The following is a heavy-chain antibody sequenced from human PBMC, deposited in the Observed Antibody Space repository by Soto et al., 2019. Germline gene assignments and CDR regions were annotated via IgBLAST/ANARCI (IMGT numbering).Heavy chain of an antibody. D-gene: IGHD3-16*01. Sequence: QVQLVQSGAEVKKPGASVTVSCKASGYTFTTYGVSWVRQAPGQGLEWLGWINGYNGNAKYGENLQGRVSMTTDTSTSTAYMELRSLRSDDTAVYYCARMGDVPYYYYGMDVWGQGTTVTVSS. V-gene: IGHV1-18*01. CDR2: INGYNGNA. J-gene: IGHJ6*02. CDR1: GYTFTTYG. CDR3: ARMGDVPYYYYGMDV.